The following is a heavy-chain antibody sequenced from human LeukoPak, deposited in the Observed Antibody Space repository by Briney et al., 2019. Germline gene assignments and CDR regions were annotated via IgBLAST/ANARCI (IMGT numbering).Heavy chain of an antibody. CDR1: GGSLSSHY. CDR3: ARHRASYFDL. Sequence: SETLSLTCSVSGGSLSSHYWSWIRQPPGKGLEWIGYIYCTGSTDYNPSLKSRVTISVDTSKNQVSLKMNSVTAADTAVYYCARHRASYFDLWGQGTLVTVPS. CDR2: IYCTGST. V-gene: IGHV4-59*11. J-gene: IGHJ4*02.